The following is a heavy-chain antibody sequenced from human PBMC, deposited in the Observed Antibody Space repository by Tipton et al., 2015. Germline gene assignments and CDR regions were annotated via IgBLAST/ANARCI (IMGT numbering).Heavy chain of an antibody. CDR1: GDSINRYY. Sequence: TLSLTCSVSGDSINRYYWSWIRQPPGKGLEWIGYISYTETSHYNPSLKSRVTISVDTSKNQFSLKLSSVTASDTAVYYCARARGRHGGLFDSWGQGILVTVSS. D-gene: IGHD4-23*01. J-gene: IGHJ4*02. CDR3: ARARGRHGGLFDS. V-gene: IGHV4-59*01. CDR2: ISYTETS.